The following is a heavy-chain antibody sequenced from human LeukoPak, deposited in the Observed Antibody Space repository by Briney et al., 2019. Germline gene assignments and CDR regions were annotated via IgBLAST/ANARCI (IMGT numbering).Heavy chain of an antibody. Sequence: GGSLRLSCEASGFTFTTYIMTWVRQAPGKGLEWVSIISSGSSAIFSADALKGRFTISRDDAKNLLYLDMNSLRAEDTAVYYCARGHTAVTRHFDFWGQGTLVTVSS. V-gene: IGHV3-21*01. CDR2: ISSGSSAI. CDR1: GFTFTTYI. D-gene: IGHD4-17*01. CDR3: ARGHTAVTRHFDF. J-gene: IGHJ4*02.